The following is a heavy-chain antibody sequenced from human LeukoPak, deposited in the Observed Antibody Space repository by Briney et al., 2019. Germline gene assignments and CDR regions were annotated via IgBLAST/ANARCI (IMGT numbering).Heavy chain of an antibody. CDR3: AREGGGRWLPLVY. V-gene: IGHV1-69*05. Sequence: SVKVSCKASGGTFSSYAISWVRQAPGQGLEWMGRIIPIFGTANYAQKFQGRVTITTDESTSTAYMELSSLRSEDTAVYYCAREGGGRWLPLVYWGQGTLVTVSS. J-gene: IGHJ4*02. CDR2: IIPIFGTA. D-gene: IGHD5-24*01. CDR1: GGTFSSYA.